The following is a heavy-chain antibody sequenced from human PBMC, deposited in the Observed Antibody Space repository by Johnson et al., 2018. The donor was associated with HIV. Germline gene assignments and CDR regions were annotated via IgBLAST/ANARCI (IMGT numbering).Heavy chain of an antibody. V-gene: IGHV3-30*03. Sequence: QVQLVESGGGVVQPGRSLRLSCAASGFTFSSYAMHWVRQAPGKGLEWVAVISYDEIDKSYADSVTGRFTVSRDNSMNTLYLKMNSLRAEDTAVYYCATSQLALPPGVFDIWGQGTMVTVSS. J-gene: IGHJ3*02. CDR2: ISYDEIDK. CDR1: GFTFSSYA. CDR3: ATSQLALPPGVFDI. D-gene: IGHD6-6*01.